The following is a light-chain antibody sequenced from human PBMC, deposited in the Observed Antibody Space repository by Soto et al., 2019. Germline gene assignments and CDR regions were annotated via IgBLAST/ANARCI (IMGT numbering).Light chain of an antibody. CDR2: DTS. V-gene: IGKV3-11*01. J-gene: IGKJ5*01. Sequence: EVVLTQSPATLSLAPGERATLSCRASQFLSSYLAWYQQKPGQPPRLLIYDTSIRATGIPARFSGSRSGTDFTLTISSLEPEDFGFYFCHQRNKFGQGTRLEIK. CDR1: QFLSSY. CDR3: HQRNK.